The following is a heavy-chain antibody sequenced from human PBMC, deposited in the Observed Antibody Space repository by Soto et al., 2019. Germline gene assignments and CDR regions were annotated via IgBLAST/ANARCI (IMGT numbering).Heavy chain of an antibody. Sequence: DVQLVESGGGLAQPGRSLRLSCAASGFIFDDYAMHWVRQAPGKGLEWVSGISWQSGSIRYADSVKGRFTISRDNAKNSLYRQMNSRRVEDTALYYCAKDMFSSSSAATFGYWGEGILVTVSS. CDR3: AKDMFSSSSAATFGY. CDR2: ISWQSGSI. V-gene: IGHV3-9*01. CDR1: GFIFDDYA. D-gene: IGHD6-6*01. J-gene: IGHJ4*02.